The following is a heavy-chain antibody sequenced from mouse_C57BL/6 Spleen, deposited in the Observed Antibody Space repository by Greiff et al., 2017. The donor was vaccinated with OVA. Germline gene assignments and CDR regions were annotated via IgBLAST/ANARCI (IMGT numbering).Heavy chain of an antibody. CDR1: GYSFTGYY. Sequence: EVKLQESGPELVKPGASVKISCKASGYSFTGYYMNWVKQSPEKSLEWIGEINPSTGGTTYNQKFKAKATLTVDKSSSTAYMQLKSLTSEDSAVYYCARNGNYFAYWGQGTLVTVSA. CDR3: ARNGNYFAY. J-gene: IGHJ3*01. D-gene: IGHD2-1*01. CDR2: INPSTGGT. V-gene: IGHV1-42*01.